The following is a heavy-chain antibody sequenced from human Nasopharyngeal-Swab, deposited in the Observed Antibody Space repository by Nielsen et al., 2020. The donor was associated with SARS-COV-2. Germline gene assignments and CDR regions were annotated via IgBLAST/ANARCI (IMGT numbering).Heavy chain of an antibody. CDR3: ARVFTIFGYYYYMDV. J-gene: IGHJ6*03. Sequence: SETLSLTCAVSGGSISSSNWWSWVRQPPGKGLEWIGEIYHCGSTKYNPSLKSRVTISVDKSKNQFSLNLSSVTAADTAVYYCARVFTIFGYYYYMDVWGKGTTVTVSS. CDR2: IYHCGST. D-gene: IGHD3-10*02. V-gene: IGHV4-4*02. CDR1: GGSISSSNW.